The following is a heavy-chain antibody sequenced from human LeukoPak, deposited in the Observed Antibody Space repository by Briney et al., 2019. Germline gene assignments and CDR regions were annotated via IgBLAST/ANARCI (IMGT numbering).Heavy chain of an antibody. CDR1: GFTVSSNY. V-gene: IGHV3-66*01. Sequence: GGSPRLSCAASGFTVSSNYMSWVRQAPGKGLEWVSIIYSGGSTYYADSVKGRFTISRDNSKNTLYLQMNSLRAEETAVYYCARVGLREHYGMDGWGQGTTVTVSS. J-gene: IGHJ6*02. CDR2: IYSGGST. CDR3: ARVGLREHYGMDG. D-gene: IGHD1-1*01.